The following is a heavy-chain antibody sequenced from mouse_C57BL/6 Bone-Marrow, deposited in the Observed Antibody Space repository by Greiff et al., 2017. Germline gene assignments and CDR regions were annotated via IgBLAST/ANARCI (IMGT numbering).Heavy chain of an antibody. V-gene: IGHV1-72*01. J-gene: IGHJ4*01. CDR3: ARWGFITTVVRAMDY. Sequence: QVQLKESGAELMKPGASVKLSCKASGYTFTSYWMHWVKQRPGRGLEWIGRIDPNSGGTKYNEKFKSKATLTVDKPSSTAYMQLSSLTSEDSAVYYCARWGFITTVVRAMDYWGQGTSVTVSS. CDR2: IDPNSGGT. D-gene: IGHD1-1*01. CDR1: GYTFTSYW.